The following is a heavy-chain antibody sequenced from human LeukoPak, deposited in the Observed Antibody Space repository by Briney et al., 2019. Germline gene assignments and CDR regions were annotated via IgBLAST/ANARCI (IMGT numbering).Heavy chain of an antibody. V-gene: IGHV4-30-4*08. CDR3: ARVSRGELLLIDY. Sequence: SQTLSLTCTVSGGSISSGDYYWSWIRQPPGKRLEWIGYIYYSGSTYYNPSLKSRVTISVDTSKNQFSLKLSSVTAADTAVYYCARVSRGELLLIDYWGQGTLVTVSS. J-gene: IGHJ4*02. D-gene: IGHD1-26*01. CDR2: IYYSGST. CDR1: GGSISSGDYY.